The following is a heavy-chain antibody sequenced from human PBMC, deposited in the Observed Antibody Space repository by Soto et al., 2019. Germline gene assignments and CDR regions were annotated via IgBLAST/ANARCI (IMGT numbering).Heavy chain of an antibody. CDR2: IFPSDSDT. V-gene: IGHV5-51*01. CDR1: GYNFAIIW. CDR3: ARHSLIVGPLSVVDV. Sequence: PGESLKISCKGSGYNFAIIWVGWVRQVPGKGLEWMGIIFPSDSDTRYSPSFQGQVTISADKSTNTAYLQWNSLKASDTAIYYCARHSLIVGPLSVVDVWGQGXTVTVSS. J-gene: IGHJ6*02. D-gene: IGHD2-15*01.